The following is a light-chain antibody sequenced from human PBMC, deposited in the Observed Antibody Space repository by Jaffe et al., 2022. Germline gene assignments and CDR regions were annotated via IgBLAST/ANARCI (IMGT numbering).Light chain of an antibody. V-gene: IGKV3-20*01. CDR3: HQYGRSSFA. Sequence: EIVLTQSPGTLSLSPGERATLSCRTSQSFGTNNFAWYQQRPGQAPRLLIYEASNRAAGIPDRFSGSGSGTDFTLTISRLEPEDFAVYYCHQYGRSSFAFGPGTTVDIK. CDR2: EAS. J-gene: IGKJ3*01. CDR1: QSFGTNN.